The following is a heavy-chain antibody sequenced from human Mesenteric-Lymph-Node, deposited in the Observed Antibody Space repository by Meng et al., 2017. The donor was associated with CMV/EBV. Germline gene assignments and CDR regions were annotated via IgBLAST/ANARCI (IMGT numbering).Heavy chain of an antibody. Sequence: ASVKVSCKASGYTFTGYYMHWVRQAPGQGLEWMGWINPNSGGTNYAQKFQGRVTMTRDTSTSTAYMELRSLRSDDTAVYYCARVKRPLSAIFGVVATQGWFDPWGQGTLVTVSS. CDR3: ARVKRPLSAIFGVVATQGWFDP. CDR2: INPNSGGT. V-gene: IGHV1-2*02. D-gene: IGHD3-3*01. J-gene: IGHJ5*02. CDR1: GYTFTGYY.